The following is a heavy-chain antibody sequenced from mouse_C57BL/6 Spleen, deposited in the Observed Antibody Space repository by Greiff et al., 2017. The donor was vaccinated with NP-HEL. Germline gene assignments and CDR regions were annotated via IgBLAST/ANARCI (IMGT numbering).Heavy chain of an antibody. CDR2: IDPEDGDT. J-gene: IGHJ3*01. V-gene: IGHV14-1*01. Sequence: EVQLQQSGAELVRPGASVKLSCTASGFNIKDYYMHWVKQRPEQGLEWIGRIDPEDGDTEYAPKFQGKATMTADTSSNTAYRQLSSLTSEDTAVYYCTTIYYVAWFAYWGQGTLVTVSA. D-gene: IGHD2-1*01. CDR3: TTIYYVAWFAY. CDR1: GFNIKDYY.